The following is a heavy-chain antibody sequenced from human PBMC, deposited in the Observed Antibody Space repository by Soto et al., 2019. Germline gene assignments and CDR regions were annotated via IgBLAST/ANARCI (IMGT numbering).Heavy chain of an antibody. D-gene: IGHD6-19*01. J-gene: IGHJ4*02. V-gene: IGHV3-64*01. Sequence: GGSLRLSCAASGFTFSSYAMHWVRQAPGKGLEYVSAISSNGGSTYYANSVKGRFTISRDNSKNTLYLQMGSLRAEDMAVYYCARAVGIAVAGGVPDYWGQGTLVTVSS. CDR3: ARAVGIAVAGGVPDY. CDR1: GFTFSSYA. CDR2: ISSNGGST.